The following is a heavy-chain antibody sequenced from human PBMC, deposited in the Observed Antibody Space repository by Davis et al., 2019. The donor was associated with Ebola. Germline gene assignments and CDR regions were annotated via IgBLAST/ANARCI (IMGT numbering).Heavy chain of an antibody. D-gene: IGHD6-19*01. V-gene: IGHV1-8*01. CDR3: AKDTSNVWFDV. J-gene: IGHJ3*01. Sequence: ASVKVSCKASGYTFTSYDINWVRQATGRGLEWMGWMNPNSGHTGFAQKFQGRVTMTRNTSISTAYMELSSLRSEDTAIYYCAKDTSNVWFDVWGQGTMVTVSS. CDR2: MNPNSGHT. CDR1: GYTFTSYD.